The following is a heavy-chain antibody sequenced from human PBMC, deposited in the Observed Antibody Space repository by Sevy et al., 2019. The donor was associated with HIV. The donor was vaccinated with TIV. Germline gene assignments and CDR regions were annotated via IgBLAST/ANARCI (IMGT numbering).Heavy chain of an antibody. J-gene: IGHJ6*02. Sequence: GGSLRLSCTASGFTFSSAWMSWVRQAPGKGLEWDGRIKSEFDGGAIDYAAPVKGRLTISREDSKNTVYLQMNSLKTEDTAVYYCITDPAYRGYDEEVINYYFYGMDVWGQGTTVTVSS. CDR2: IKSEFDGGAI. CDR3: ITDPAYRGYDEEVINYYFYGMDV. D-gene: IGHD5-12*01. V-gene: IGHV3-15*01. CDR1: GFTFSSAW.